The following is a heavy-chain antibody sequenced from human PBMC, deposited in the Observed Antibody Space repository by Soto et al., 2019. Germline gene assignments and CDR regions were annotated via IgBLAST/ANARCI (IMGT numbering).Heavy chain of an antibody. J-gene: IGHJ3*02. CDR2: IYYSGST. CDR3: ARWSCSSTSCYDAFDI. Sequence: TSETLSLTCTVSGGSISSGGYYWSWIRQHPGKGLEWIGYIYYSGSTYYNPSLKSRVTISVDTSKNQFSLKLSSVTAADTAVYYCARWSCSSTSCYDAFDIWGQGTMVTVSS. V-gene: IGHV4-31*03. D-gene: IGHD2-2*01. CDR1: GGSISSGGYY.